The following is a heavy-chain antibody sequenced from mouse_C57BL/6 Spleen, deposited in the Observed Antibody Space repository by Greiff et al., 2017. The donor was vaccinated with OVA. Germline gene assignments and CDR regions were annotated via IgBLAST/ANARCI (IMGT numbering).Heavy chain of an antibody. J-gene: IGHJ1*03. CDR2: IDPETGGT. D-gene: IGHD1-1*01. CDR3: TRHDHYYGSYWYFDV. CDR1: GYTFTDYE. Sequence: QVHVKQSGAELVRPGASVTLSCKASGYTFTDYEMHWVKQTPVHGLEWIGAIDPETGGTAYNQKFKGKAILTADKSSSTAYMELRSLTSEDSAVYYCTRHDHYYGSYWYFDVWGTGTTVTVSS. V-gene: IGHV1-15*01.